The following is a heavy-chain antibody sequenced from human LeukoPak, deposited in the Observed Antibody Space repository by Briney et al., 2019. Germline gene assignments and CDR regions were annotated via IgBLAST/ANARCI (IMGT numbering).Heavy chain of an antibody. J-gene: IGHJ5*02. D-gene: IGHD3-22*01. V-gene: IGHV1-18*01. CDR2: VSAYNGAT. CDR3: ARIKLHWETGGYQKNNRFDP. CDR1: GFIFTSYG. Sequence: ASVKVSCRGSGFIFTSYGISWVRRAPGQGLQWMGWVSAYNGATSYAQSLQGRVSMTTDTSATTAYMELRSLRFDDTAIYYCARIKLHWETGGYQKNNRFDPWGQGIRDSVSS.